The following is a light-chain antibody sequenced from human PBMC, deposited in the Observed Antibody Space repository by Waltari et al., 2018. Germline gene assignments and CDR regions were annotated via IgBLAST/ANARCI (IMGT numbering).Light chain of an antibody. V-gene: IGKV1-5*03. Sequence: DIQMTQSPSTLSASVGDSVTITCRASQSISSWLAWYQQKPGKAPKLLIDKASNLESVVPSRFSGSGSGTEFTLTISSLQPDDFATYYCQQYNTYSGTFGQGTKVEIK. CDR3: QQYNTYSGT. CDR1: QSISSW. J-gene: IGKJ1*01. CDR2: KAS.